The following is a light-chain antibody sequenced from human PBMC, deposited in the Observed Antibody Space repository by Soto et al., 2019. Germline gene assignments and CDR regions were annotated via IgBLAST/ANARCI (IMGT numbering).Light chain of an antibody. Sequence: EIVLTQSPATLSLSPGERATLSCRASQSIGTVLAWYQQKPGQAPRLLVYDSSNRATDIPARFSGSGSGTDFTLTISSLEPDDFAVYYCQQRSDWPLTFGGGTKVEIK. CDR3: QQRSDWPLT. V-gene: IGKV3-11*01. CDR2: DSS. CDR1: QSIGTV. J-gene: IGKJ4*01.